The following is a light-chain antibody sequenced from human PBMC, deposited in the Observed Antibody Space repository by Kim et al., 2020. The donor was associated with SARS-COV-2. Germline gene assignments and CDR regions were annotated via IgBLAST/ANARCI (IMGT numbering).Light chain of an antibody. J-gene: IGKJ2*01. Sequence: EILMMQSPATLSVSPGETATLSCRASQSVTDNLAWYQQKPGQAPRLLIYGASTRATGIPARFSGSGSGTDFTLIISSLQSEDFALYYCQHYDTWPPETFGQGTKLEI. CDR2: GAS. V-gene: IGKV3-15*01. CDR1: QSVTDN. CDR3: QHYDTWPPET.